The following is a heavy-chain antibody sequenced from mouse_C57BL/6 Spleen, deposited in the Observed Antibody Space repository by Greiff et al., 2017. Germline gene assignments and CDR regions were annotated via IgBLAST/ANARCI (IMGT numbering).Heavy chain of an antibody. CDR3: ARWGNYFDY. V-gene: IGHV1-82*01. Sequence: VMLVESGPELVKPGASVKISCKASGYAFSSSWMNWVKQRPGKGLEWIGRIYPGDGDTNYNGKFKGKATLTADKSSSTAYMQLSSLTSEDSAVYFCARWGNYFDYWGQGTTLTVSS. J-gene: IGHJ2*01. CDR2: IYPGDGDT. CDR1: GYAFSSSW.